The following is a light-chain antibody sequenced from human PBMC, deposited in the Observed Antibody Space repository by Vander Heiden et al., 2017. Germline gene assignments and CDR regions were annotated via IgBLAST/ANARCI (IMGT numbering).Light chain of an antibody. J-gene: IGKJ4*01. V-gene: IGKV2-30*01. Sequence: DVVMTQSPLSLPVTLGQAAAISCRSSQSLVNSDGNTYLSWFQQRPGQSPRRLIYRVSNRDSGVPDRISGSGSGTDFTLKISRVEAEDVGVYFCMQGSHRPLTFGGGTRVEIK. CDR2: RVS. CDR3: MQGSHRPLT. CDR1: QSLVNSDGNTY.